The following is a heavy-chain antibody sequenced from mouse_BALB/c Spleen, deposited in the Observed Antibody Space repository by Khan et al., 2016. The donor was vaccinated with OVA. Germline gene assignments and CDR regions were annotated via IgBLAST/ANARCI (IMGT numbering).Heavy chain of an antibody. V-gene: IGHV9-3-1*01. Sequence: QIQLVQSGPELKKPGETVKISCKASGYTFTNYGMNWVKQPPGKGLKWMGWINTYTGEPTYAADFKGRFAFSLETSASTAYLQINNLKNEDTATYFCERGYWYFDVWGAGTTVTVSA. J-gene: IGHJ1*01. D-gene: IGHD2-2*01. CDR1: GYTFTNYG. CDR3: ERGYWYFDV. CDR2: INTYTGEP.